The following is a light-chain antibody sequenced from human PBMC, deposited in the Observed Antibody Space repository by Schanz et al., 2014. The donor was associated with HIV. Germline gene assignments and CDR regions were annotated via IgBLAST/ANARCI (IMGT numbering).Light chain of an antibody. CDR2: EVS. CDR3: ASYAGSIQVI. CDR1: SSDVGHYDY. J-gene: IGLJ2*01. Sequence: QSALTQPPSASGSRGQSVTISCTGTSSDVGHYDYVSWYQQHPGKAPKLMIYEVSKRPSGVPDRFSGSKSGNTASLTVSGLQAEDEADYYCASYAGSIQVIFGGGTKLTVL. V-gene: IGLV2-8*01.